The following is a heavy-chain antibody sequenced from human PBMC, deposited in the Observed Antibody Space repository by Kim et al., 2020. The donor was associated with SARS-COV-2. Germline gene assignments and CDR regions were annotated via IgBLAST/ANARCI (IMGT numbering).Heavy chain of an antibody. V-gene: IGHV4-34*01. D-gene: IGHD2-2*02. J-gene: IGHJ6*02. CDR1: GGYLRDYK. CDR3: ARGRAGVVPAPVLGLGPFYDYDASDV. CDR2: INHSGNT. Sequence: SETLSLTCAVYGGYLRDYKWSWIRQPPGKGLEWLGEINHSGNTNLSPSLKSRITISLDTSKSQFSLKLKSMTAPDTAVYYCARGRAGVVPAPVLGLGPFYDYDASDVWGRGTPVAVSS.